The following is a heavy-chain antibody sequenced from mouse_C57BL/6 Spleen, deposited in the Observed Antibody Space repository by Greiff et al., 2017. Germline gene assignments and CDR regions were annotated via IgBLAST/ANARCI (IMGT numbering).Heavy chain of an antibody. V-gene: IGHV1-26*01. J-gene: IGHJ3*01. CDR2: INPNNGGT. D-gene: IGHD1-1*01. CDR1: GYTFTDYY. CDR3: ARTYGSSYVAWFAY. Sequence: EVQLQQSGPELVKPGASVKISCKASGYTFTDYYMNWVKQSHGKSLEWIGDINPNNGGTSYNQKFKGKATLTVDKSSSTAYMELRSLTSEDSAVYYCARTYGSSYVAWFAYWGQGTLVTVSA.